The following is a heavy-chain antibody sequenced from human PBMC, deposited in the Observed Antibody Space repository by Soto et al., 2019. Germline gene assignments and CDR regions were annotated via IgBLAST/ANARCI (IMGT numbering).Heavy chain of an antibody. CDR2: IYHSGDT. J-gene: IGHJ5*02. D-gene: IGHD2-15*01. CDR1: GGSISSGGYS. CDR3: AGTAGYCSGGSCYRGFDP. V-gene: IGHV4-30-2*01. Sequence: SETLSLTCAVSGGSISSGGYSWSWIRQPPGKGLEWIGYIYHSGDTYYNPSLKSRVTMSVDRSKNQFSLKLNSMAAADTAIYYCAGTAGYCSGGSCYRGFDPWGQGTPVTVSS.